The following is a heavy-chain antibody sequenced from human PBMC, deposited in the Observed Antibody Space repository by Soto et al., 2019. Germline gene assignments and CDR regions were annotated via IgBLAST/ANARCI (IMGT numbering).Heavy chain of an antibody. CDR3: AREADGSGSYYTTGFDY. CDR1: GGTFSSYA. V-gene: IGHV1-69*13. CDR2: IIPIFGTA. Sequence: ASVKVSCKASGGTFSSYAISWVRQAPGQGLEWMGGIIPIFGTANYAQKFQGRVTITADESTSTAYMELSSLRSEDTAVYYCAREADGSGSYYTTGFDYWGQGTLVTVSS. J-gene: IGHJ4*02. D-gene: IGHD3-10*01.